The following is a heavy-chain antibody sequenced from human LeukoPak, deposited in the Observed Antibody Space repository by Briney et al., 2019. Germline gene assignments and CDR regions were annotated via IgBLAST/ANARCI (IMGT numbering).Heavy chain of an antibody. CDR2: IHHSEST. CDR3: ARGIPGYFGTSGYYYEY. Sequence: PSETLSLTCAVSGDSISSNYWWTWVRQPPGKGLEWFGEIHHSESTNFNPSLKSRVTISVGKSKNHFSLSLTSVSAADTAVYYCARGIPGYFGTSGYYYEYWGQGILVTVSS. J-gene: IGHJ4*02. CDR1: GDSISSNYW. V-gene: IGHV4-4*02. D-gene: IGHD3-22*01.